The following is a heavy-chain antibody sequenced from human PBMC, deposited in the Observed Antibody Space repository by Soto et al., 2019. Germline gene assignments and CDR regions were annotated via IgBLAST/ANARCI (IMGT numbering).Heavy chain of an antibody. CDR1: GFTFTTYA. CDR3: AKAIIATTGTEGY. Sequence: LRLSCAASGFTFTTYAMSWVRQAPGKGLDWVSAISGSGGRTYYADSVKGRFTISRDNSNNILYPQMNSLRAEDTAVYYCAKAIIATTGTEGYWGQGTVVTVSS. CDR2: ISGSGGRT. J-gene: IGHJ4*02. D-gene: IGHD6-13*01. V-gene: IGHV3-23*01.